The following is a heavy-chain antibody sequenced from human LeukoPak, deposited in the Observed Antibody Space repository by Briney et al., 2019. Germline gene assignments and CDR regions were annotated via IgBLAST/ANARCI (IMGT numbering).Heavy chain of an antibody. D-gene: IGHD3-9*01. J-gene: IGHJ6*03. CDR3: ARHFRALRYFDWLIDYYYYMDV. CDR2: IFISGST. Sequence: PSETLSLTCTVSGGSISSYYWNWIRQPAGKGLEWIGRIFISGSTNYNPSLKSRVTMSLDTSKNQFSLKLSSVTAADTAVYYCARHFRALRYFDWLIDYYYYMDVWGKGTTVTISS. CDR1: GGSISSYY. V-gene: IGHV4-4*07.